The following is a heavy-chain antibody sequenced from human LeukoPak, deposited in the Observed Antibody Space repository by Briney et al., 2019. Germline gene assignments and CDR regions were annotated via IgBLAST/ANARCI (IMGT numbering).Heavy chain of an antibody. V-gene: IGHV3-21*01. CDR1: GFTFSSYW. CDR2: ISSSSSYI. CDR3: ARSLQLWTRAGDDY. D-gene: IGHD5-18*01. J-gene: IGHJ4*02. Sequence: GGSLRLSCAASGFTFSSYWMSWVRQAPGKGLEWVSSISSSSSYIYYADSVKGRFTISRDNAKNSLYLQMNSLRAEDTAVYYCARSLQLWTRAGDDYWGQGTLVTVSS.